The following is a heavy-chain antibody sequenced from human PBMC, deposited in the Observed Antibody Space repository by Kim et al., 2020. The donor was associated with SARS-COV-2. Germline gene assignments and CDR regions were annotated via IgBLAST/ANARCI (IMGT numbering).Heavy chain of an antibody. CDR3: AAGKTQELLQIDY. V-gene: IGHV4-59*01. Sequence: SETLSLTCTVSGGSFSSYFWSWIRQPPGKGLEWIGYLYYSGSTNYNPSLKSRLTISIDRPKNQFSLELKSVTAADTAVYYCAAGKTQELLQIDYWGQGTLVTVSS. CDR1: GGSFSSYF. CDR2: LYYSGST. J-gene: IGHJ4*02. D-gene: IGHD1-26*01.